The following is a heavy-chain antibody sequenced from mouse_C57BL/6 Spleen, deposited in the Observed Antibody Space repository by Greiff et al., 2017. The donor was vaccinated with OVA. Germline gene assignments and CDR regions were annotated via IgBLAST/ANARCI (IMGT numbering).Heavy chain of an antibody. J-gene: IGHJ4*01. CDR1: GFTFSDYG. V-gene: IGHV5-17*01. Sequence: EVMLVESGGGLVKPGGSLKLSCAASGFTFSDYGMHWVRQAPEKGLEWVAYISSGSSTIYYADTVKGRFTISRDNAKNTLFLQMTSLRSEDTAMYYCATYYYGSSPMDYWGQGTSVTVSS. CDR3: ATYYYGSSPMDY. CDR2: ISSGSSTI. D-gene: IGHD1-1*01.